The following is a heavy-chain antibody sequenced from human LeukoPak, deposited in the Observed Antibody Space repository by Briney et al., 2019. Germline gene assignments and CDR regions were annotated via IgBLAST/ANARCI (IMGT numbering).Heavy chain of an antibody. CDR3: SASVWAAYFDY. CDR1: GFTFSDFY. D-gene: IGHD2-15*01. J-gene: IGHJ4*02. Sequence: GGSLRLSCTASGFTFSDFYMSWIRQAPGKGLEWVSYIRGNGDTIKYADSVKGRFTISRDNAKNSLYLQMDSLRAEDTAVYYCSASVWAAYFDYWGQGTLVTVSS. CDR2: IRGNGDTI. V-gene: IGHV3-11*01.